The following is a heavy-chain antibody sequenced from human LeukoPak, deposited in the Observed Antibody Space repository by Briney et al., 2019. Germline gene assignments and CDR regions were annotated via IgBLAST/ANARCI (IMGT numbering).Heavy chain of an antibody. CDR2: INHSGST. J-gene: IGHJ2*01. CDR3: ASRKRGNSSGYYQDWYFDL. V-gene: IGHV4-34*01. D-gene: IGHD3-22*01. Sequence: PSETLSLTCAVYGGSFSGYYWSWIRQPPGKGLEWIGEINHSGSTNYNPSLKSRVTMSVDTSKNQFSLKLSSVTAADTAVYYCASRKRGNSSGYYQDWYFDLWGRGTLVTVSS. CDR1: GGSFSGYY.